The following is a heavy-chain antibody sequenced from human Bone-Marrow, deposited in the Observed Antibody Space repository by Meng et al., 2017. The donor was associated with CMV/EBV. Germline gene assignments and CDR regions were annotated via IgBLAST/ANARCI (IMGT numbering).Heavy chain of an antibody. V-gene: IGHV1-58*02. CDR1: GFTFSSYA. Sequence: GESLKISCAASGFTFSSYAMQWVRQARGQRLEWIGWIVVGSGNTNYAQKFQERVTITRDMSTSTAYMELSSLRSEDTAVYHCAERLTYWGQGTLVTVSS. D-gene: IGHD6-25*01. CDR3: AERLTY. J-gene: IGHJ4*02. CDR2: IVVGSGNT.